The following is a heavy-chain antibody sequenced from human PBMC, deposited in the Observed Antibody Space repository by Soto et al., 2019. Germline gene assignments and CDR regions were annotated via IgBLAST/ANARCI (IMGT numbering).Heavy chain of an antibody. J-gene: IGHJ3*02. CDR3: ASSETTRDAFDI. D-gene: IGHD4-17*01. CDR2: INPNSGGT. Sequence: XSVKVSCKASAYTFTCYYMNWVRQAPGQGLEWMGWINPNSGGTNYAQKFQGWVTMTRDTSISTAYMELSRLRSDDTAVYYCASSETTRDAFDIWGQGTMVTVSS. V-gene: IGHV1-2*04. CDR1: AYTFTCYY.